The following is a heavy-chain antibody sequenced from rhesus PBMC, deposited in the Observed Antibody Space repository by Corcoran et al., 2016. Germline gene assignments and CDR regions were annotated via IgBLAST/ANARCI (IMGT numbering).Heavy chain of an antibody. CDR3: AKGYISGYSYEWGY. J-gene: IGHJ4*01. Sequence: EVQLVETGGGLVQPGGSLRLSCAASGFTFSSYGMSWVRQAPGKGLEWVSGISYTGGITYYADTVKGRFTISRDNSKNTLSLQMNSLRAEDTAVYYCAKGYISGYSYEWGYWGQGVLVTVSS. CDR2: ISYTGGIT. V-gene: IGHV3S5*01. D-gene: IGHD5-24*01. CDR1: GFTFSSYG.